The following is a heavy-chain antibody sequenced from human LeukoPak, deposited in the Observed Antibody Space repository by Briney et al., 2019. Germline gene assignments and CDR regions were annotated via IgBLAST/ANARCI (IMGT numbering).Heavy chain of an antibody. J-gene: IGHJ4*02. CDR1: GGSITSNSYY. CDR3: ARPSGYSAYDYGY. D-gene: IGHD5-12*01. V-gene: IGHV4-39*01. CDR2: IYYGGTT. Sequence: PSETLSLTCTVSGGSITSNSYYWAWIRQPPGKGLEWIGSIYYGGTTYYNPSLKSRVTISVDTSKNQLSLKVTSVTAADTAVYYCARPSGYSAYDYGYWGQGTLVTVSS.